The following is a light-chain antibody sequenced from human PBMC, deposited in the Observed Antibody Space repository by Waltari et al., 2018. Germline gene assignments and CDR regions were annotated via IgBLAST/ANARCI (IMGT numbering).Light chain of an antibody. CDR3: ATWDDSLNGRV. CDR2: RNN. Sequence: QSVLTQPPSASGTPGQRVSISCSGSSSNIGSNTVAWYEQFPGMAPRLLIYRNNERRASVPDPFSCSKSGASASLTISGLHFEDEAYYYCATWDDSLNGRVFGGGTKLTGL. V-gene: IGLV1-44*01. CDR1: SSNIGSNT. J-gene: IGLJ3*02.